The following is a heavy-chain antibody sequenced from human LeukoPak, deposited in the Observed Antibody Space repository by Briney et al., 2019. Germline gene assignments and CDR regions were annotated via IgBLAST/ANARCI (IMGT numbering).Heavy chain of an antibody. Sequence: GGSLRLSCAASGFTFSSYGMHWVRQAPGKGLEWVAFIRYDGSNKYYADSVKGRFTISRDNSKNTLYLQMNSLRAEDTAVYYCARGTYYDFWSGYQHFDYWGQGTLVTVSS. CDR3: ARGTYYDFWSGYQHFDY. CDR1: GFTFSSYG. J-gene: IGHJ4*02. D-gene: IGHD3-3*01. V-gene: IGHV3-30*02. CDR2: IRYDGSNK.